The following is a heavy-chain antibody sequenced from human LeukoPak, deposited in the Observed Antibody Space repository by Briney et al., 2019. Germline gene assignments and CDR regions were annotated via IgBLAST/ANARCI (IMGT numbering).Heavy chain of an antibody. CDR2: IYSGGSS. D-gene: IGHD3-16*01. V-gene: IGHV3-66*01. CDR1: GFTVSSSY. Sequence: PGGSLRLSCAASGFTVSSSYMSWVRQAPGKGLEWVSVIYSGGSSDYADSVKGRCIISRDNSKNTLFLQMKSLRAEDTAVYYCARVIWSAGKYYFDYWGQGTLVTVSS. J-gene: IGHJ4*02. CDR3: ARVIWSAGKYYFDY.